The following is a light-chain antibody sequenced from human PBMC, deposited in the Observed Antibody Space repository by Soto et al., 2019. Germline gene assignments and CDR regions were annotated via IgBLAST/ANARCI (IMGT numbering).Light chain of an antibody. V-gene: IGKV1-39*01. CDR3: QQSYSSPFT. CDR1: QPIDTS. Sequence: DIQMTQAPSSPSASVGDRVTITCRASQPIDTSLNWYQQKPGNAPRLLIYAASSLQSGVPLRFSGSGSGTDFTLTISSLQPEDFATYYCQQSYSSPFTLGPGTTVDIK. CDR2: AAS. J-gene: IGKJ3*01.